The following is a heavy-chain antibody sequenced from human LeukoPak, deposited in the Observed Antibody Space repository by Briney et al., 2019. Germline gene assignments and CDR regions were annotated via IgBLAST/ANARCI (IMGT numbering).Heavy chain of an antibody. D-gene: IGHD6-13*01. CDR2: ISSSSSYI. CDR1: GFTFSSYS. J-gene: IGHJ4*02. Sequence: VMLGGSLRLSCAASGFTFSSYSMNWVRQAPGKGLEWVSSISSSSSYIYYADSVKGRFTISRDNAKNSLYLQMNSLRAEDTAVYYCARGNIAAAGTWYYFDYWGQGTLVTVSS. V-gene: IGHV3-21*01. CDR3: ARGNIAAAGTWYYFDY.